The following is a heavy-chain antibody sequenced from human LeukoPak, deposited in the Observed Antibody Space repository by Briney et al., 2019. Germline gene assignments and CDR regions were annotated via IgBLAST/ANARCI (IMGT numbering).Heavy chain of an antibody. CDR3: ARALEWTSDY. D-gene: IGHD3-3*01. CDR1: GYTFTGYY. J-gene: IGHJ4*02. Sequence: ASVKVSCKASGYTFTGYYMHWVRQAPGQGLEWMGWINPNSGGTNYAQKFQGKVTLTRDTSISTAYMELNRLRSDDTAVYYCARALEWTSDYWGQGTLVTVSS. V-gene: IGHV1-2*02. CDR2: INPNSGGT.